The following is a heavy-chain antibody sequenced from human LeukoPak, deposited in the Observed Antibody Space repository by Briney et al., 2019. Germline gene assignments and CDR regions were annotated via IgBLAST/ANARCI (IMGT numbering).Heavy chain of an antibody. V-gene: IGHV3-9*01. J-gene: IGHJ4*02. CDR2: ISWNSGSI. CDR1: GFTFSSYA. D-gene: IGHD6-19*01. CDR3: AKGLAPHIAVAGLDY. Sequence: GGSLRLSCAASGFTFSSYAMHWVRQAPGKGLEWVSGISWNSGSIGYADSVKGRFTISRDNAKNSLYLQMNSLRAEDAAVYYCAKGLAPHIAVAGLDYWGQGTLVTVSS.